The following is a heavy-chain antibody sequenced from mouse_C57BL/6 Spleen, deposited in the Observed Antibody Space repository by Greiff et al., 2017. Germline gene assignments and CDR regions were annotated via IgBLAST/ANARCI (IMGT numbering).Heavy chain of an antibody. D-gene: IGHD1-1*01. CDR2: IYPGDGDT. CDR3: AGRGDYGDFDY. Sequence: QVQLKQSGPELVKPGASVKISCKASGYAFSSSWMNWVKQRPGKGLEWIGRIYPGDGDTNYNGKFKGKATLTADKSSSTAYMQLSSLTSEDSAVYFCAGRGDYGDFDYWGQGTTLTVSS. J-gene: IGHJ2*01. CDR1: GYAFSSSW. V-gene: IGHV1-82*01.